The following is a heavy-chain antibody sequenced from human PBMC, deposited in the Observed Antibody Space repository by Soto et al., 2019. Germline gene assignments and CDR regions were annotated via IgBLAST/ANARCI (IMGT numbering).Heavy chain of an antibody. CDR1: GGSFRGYY. Sequence: SETLSLTCTVYGGSFRGYYWSWIRQSPGKGLEWIGEINHSGSTNYNPFLKSRVTISVDTSKNQFSLKLSSVTAADTAVYYCARGDVCSGGSCSGGDYWGKGTLVTVAS. CDR3: ARGDVCSGGSCSGGDY. J-gene: IGHJ4*02. V-gene: IGHV4-34*01. D-gene: IGHD2-15*01. CDR2: INHSGST.